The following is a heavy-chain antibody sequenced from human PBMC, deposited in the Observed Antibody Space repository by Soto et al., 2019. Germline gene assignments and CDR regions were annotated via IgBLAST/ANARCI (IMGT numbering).Heavy chain of an antibody. J-gene: IGHJ4*02. Sequence: SGGSLRLSCAASGFTFSSYAMSWVRQAPGKGLEWVSGFSVSGGSTYYADSVKGRFTISRDNSKNTLYLQMNSLRAEDTAVYYCAKGMYYYDSSGYGLGLDYWGQGTLVTVSS. CDR3: AKGMYYYDSSGYGLGLDY. D-gene: IGHD3-22*01. V-gene: IGHV3-23*01. CDR2: FSVSGGST. CDR1: GFTFSSYA.